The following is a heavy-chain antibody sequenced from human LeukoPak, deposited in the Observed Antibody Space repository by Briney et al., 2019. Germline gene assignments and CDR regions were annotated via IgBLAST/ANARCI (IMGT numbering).Heavy chain of an antibody. V-gene: IGHV3-11*01. CDR2: IDPSGTAL. Sequence: GGSLRLSCAASGFTLRDYVMSWVRQAPGKGLEWVSYIDPSGTALFYADSVKGRFTNSKDNGKNSLYLQLRSLRADDTAVYYCARAAYNWNWGQGTLVTVSS. CDR1: GFTLRDYV. D-gene: IGHD1-20*01. CDR3: ARAAYNWN. J-gene: IGHJ4*02.